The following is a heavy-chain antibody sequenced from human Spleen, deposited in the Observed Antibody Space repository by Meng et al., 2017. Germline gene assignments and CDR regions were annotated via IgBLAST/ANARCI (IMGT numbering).Heavy chain of an antibody. V-gene: IGHV4-4*02. CDR1: GGSISSSNW. J-gene: IGHJ4*02. CDR2: IYHSGST. CDR3: ARTGSYYDSSGYYYFNY. Sequence: VQLQGSGPGLVEPSGTLSLTCAVSGGSISSSNWWSWVRQPPWKGLEWIGEIYHSGSTNYNPSLKSRVTISVDTSKNQFSLKLSSVTAADTAVYYCARTGSYYDSSGYYYFNYWGQGTLVTVSS. D-gene: IGHD3-22*01.